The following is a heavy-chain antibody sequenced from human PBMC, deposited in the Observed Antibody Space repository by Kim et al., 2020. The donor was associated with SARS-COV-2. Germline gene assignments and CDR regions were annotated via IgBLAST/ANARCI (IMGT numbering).Heavy chain of an antibody. J-gene: IGHJ4*02. CDR3: ARATRGIFGVVTQFDY. D-gene: IGHD3-3*01. V-gene: IGHV4-31*01. Sequence: SLKSAVTISVDTSKNQFSLKLSSVTAADTAVYYCARATRGIFGVVTQFDYWGQGTLVTVSS.